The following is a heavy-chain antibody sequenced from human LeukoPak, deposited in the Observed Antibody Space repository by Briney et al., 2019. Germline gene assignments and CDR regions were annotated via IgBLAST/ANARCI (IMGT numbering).Heavy chain of an antibody. J-gene: IGHJ4*02. D-gene: IGHD2-8*02. CDR1: GFTFSKSA. CDR3: AKGSDCTASFCGPDY. CDR2: ISTGGTT. V-gene: IGHV3-23*01. Sequence: GGSLRLSCAASGFTFSKSAMNWVRQAPGKGLEWVSGISTGGTTEYADSVKGRFTISRDNSKNMVFLQVNSLRAEDTAVYYCAKGSDCTASFCGPDYWGQGTLVTASS.